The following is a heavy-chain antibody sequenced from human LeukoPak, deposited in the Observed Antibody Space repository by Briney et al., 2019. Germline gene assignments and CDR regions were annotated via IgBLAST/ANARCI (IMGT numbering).Heavy chain of an antibody. CDR1: GFTFSSYS. Sequence: GGSLRLSCAASGFTFSSYSMNWVRQAPGKGLEWVSLIYSDGSTSYTDSVKGRFTISRDNSKNTLSLQLNSLRAEDTAVYYCARDGGSSTKEPTGGYYYYGMDVWGQGTTVTVSS. CDR2: IYSDGST. V-gene: IGHV3-53*01. CDR3: ARDGGSSTKEPTGGYYYYGMDV. J-gene: IGHJ6*02. D-gene: IGHD1-1*01.